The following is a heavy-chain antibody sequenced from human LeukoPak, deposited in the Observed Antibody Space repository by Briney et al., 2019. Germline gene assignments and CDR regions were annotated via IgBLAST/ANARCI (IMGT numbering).Heavy chain of an antibody. V-gene: IGHV3-48*02. CDR3: ARDHAYTPDY. CDR1: GFSFSSYS. J-gene: IGHJ4*02. D-gene: IGHD3-16*01. Sequence: PGGSLRLSCAASGFSFSSYSMNWVRQAPGKGLEWVSYISGSGSSKYYADSVKGRFTISRDNAKNSLYLQMNSLRDEDTAVYYCARDHAYTPDYWGQGTLATVSS. CDR2: ISGSGSSK.